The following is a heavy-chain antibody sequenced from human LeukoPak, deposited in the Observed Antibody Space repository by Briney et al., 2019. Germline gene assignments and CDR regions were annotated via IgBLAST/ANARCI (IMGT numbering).Heavy chain of an antibody. CDR1: GGSISSYY. D-gene: IGHD6-19*01. CDR3: ARGFPRSGWYYFDY. J-gene: IGHJ4*02. Sequence: SETLSLTCTVSGGSISSYYWSWIRQPPGKGLEWIGYIYYSGSTNYNPSLKSRVTISVDTSKSQFSLRLSSVTAADTAVYYCARGFPRSGWYYFDYWGQGTLVTVSS. CDR2: IYYSGST. V-gene: IGHV4-59*01.